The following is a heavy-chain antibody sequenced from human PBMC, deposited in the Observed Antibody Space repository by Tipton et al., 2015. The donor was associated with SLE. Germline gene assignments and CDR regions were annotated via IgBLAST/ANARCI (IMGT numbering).Heavy chain of an antibody. CDR1: GGSFSGYY. D-gene: IGHD6-13*01. Sequence: TLSLTCAVYGGSFSGYYWSWIRQPAGKGLEWIGRIYTSGSTNYNPSLKSRVTISVDTSKNQFSLKLSSVTAADTAVYYCASPLAAAGSYYFDYWGQGTLVTVSS. CDR2: IYTSGST. J-gene: IGHJ4*02. V-gene: IGHV4-59*10. CDR3: ASPLAAAGSYYFDY.